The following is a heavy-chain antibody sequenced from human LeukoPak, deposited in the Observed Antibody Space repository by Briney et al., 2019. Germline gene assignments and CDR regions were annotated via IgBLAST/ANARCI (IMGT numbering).Heavy chain of an antibody. CDR3: ARLGVAGDPSSAEYFQH. D-gene: IGHD6-19*01. J-gene: IGHJ1*01. V-gene: IGHV1-18*01. CDR2: ISLYNPKT. CDR1: GYTFTSYA. Sequence: ASVKVSCKASGYTFTSYAITWVRQAPGQGLDWMGWISLYNPKTNYAQKFLGRVTMTTDTSTGTAYMELTSLTSDDTAVYYCARLGVAGDPSSAEYFQHWGQGTLLTVSS.